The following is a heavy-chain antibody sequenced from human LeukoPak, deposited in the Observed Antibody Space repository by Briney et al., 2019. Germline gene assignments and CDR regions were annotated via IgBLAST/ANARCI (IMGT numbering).Heavy chain of an antibody. CDR2: IYYSGST. Sequence: SETLSLTCTASGGSISSYYWSWIRQPPGKGLEWIGYIYYSGSTNYNPSLKSRVTISVDTSKNQFSLELSSVTAADTAVYYCARVGRRYYFDYWGQGTLVTVSS. V-gene: IGHV4-59*01. CDR1: GGSISSYY. J-gene: IGHJ4*02. CDR3: ARVGRRYYFDY. D-gene: IGHD1-26*01.